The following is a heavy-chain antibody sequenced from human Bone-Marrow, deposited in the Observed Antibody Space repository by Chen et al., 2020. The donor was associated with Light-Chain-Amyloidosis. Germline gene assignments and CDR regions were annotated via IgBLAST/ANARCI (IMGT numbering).Heavy chain of an antibody. D-gene: IGHD5-12*01. V-gene: IGHV5-51*01. CDR1: GYTFPNYW. Sequence: EVKKPGEYLKISCKGSGYTFPNYWIGWVRQMPGKGLEWMWVIYPDDSDARYSPSFEGQVTISADKSITTAYLQWRSLKASDTAMYYCARRRDGYNFDYWGQGTLVTVSS. J-gene: IGHJ4*02. CDR2: IYPDDSDA. CDR3: ARRRDGYNFDY.